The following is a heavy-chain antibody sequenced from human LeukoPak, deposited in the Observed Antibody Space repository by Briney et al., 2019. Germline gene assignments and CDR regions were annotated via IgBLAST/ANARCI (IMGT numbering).Heavy chain of an antibody. CDR2: IYYSGST. J-gene: IGHJ4*02. V-gene: IGHV4-39*01. CDR3: ARSFFRAAAGTRVDY. CDR1: GGSISSSSYY. D-gene: IGHD6-13*01. Sequence: PSETLSLTCTVSGGSISSSSYYWGWIRQPPGKGLEWIGSIYYSGSTYYNPSLKSRVTISVDTSKNQFSLKLSSVTAADTAVYYCARSFFRAAAGTRVDYWGQGTLVTVSS.